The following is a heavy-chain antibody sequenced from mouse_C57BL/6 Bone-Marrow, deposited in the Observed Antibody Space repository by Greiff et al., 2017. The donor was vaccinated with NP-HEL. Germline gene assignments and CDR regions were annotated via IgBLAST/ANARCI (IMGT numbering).Heavy chain of an antibody. CDR3: ARHITTVVARGAMDY. Sequence: VKLVESGPGLVAPSQSLSITCTVSGFSLTSYGVHWVRQPPGKGLEWLVVIWSDGSTTYNSALNSRMSISKDNSKSQVFLKMNSLQTGDTAMYYCARHITTVVARGAMDYWGQGTSVTVSS. CDR2: IWSDGST. J-gene: IGHJ4*01. CDR1: GFSLTSYG. V-gene: IGHV2-6-1*01. D-gene: IGHD1-1*01.